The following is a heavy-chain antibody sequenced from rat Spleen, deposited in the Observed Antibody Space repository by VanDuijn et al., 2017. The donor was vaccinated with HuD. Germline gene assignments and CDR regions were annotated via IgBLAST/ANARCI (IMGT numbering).Heavy chain of an antibody. CDR3: TRDDSGEGVMDA. CDR1: GFSLTSYG. J-gene: IGHJ4*01. V-gene: IGHV2S75*01. D-gene: IGHD1-1*01. Sequence: QVQLKESGPGLVKPSLTLSLTCTVSGFSLTSYGVSWVRQPPGKGLEWMGGIWGDGNTDYNSALKSRLSINRDTSKSQVFLKMNSLQTDDTAIYYCTRDDSGEGVMDAWGQGASVTVSS. CDR2: IWGDGNT.